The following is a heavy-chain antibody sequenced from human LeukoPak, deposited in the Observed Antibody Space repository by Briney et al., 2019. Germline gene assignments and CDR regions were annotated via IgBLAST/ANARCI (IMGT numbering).Heavy chain of an antibody. D-gene: IGHD4-17*01. J-gene: IGHJ3*02. CDR3: ARDTAYGDGAFDI. Sequence: GGSLRLSCAASGCTFSSYSMNWVRQAPGKGLEWVSSISSSSSYLYYADSVKGRFTISRDNAKNSLYLQMNSLRAEDTAVYYCARDTAYGDGAFDIWGQGTMVTVSS. V-gene: IGHV3-21*01. CDR1: GCTFSSYS. CDR2: ISSSSSYL.